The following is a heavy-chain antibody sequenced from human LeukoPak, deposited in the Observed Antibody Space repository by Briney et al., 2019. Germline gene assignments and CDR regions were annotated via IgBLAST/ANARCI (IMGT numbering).Heavy chain of an antibody. CDR3: ARGRLDIVATTKGDYYGMDV. J-gene: IGHJ6*02. Sequence: SETLSLTCTVSGGSISSYYWSWIRQPPGKGLEWIGYIYYSGSTNYNPSLKSRVTISVDTSKNQFSLKLSSVTAADTAVYYCARGRLDIVATTKGDYYGMDVWGQGTTVTVSS. V-gene: IGHV4-59*12. CDR1: GGSISSYY. D-gene: IGHD5-12*01. CDR2: IYYSGST.